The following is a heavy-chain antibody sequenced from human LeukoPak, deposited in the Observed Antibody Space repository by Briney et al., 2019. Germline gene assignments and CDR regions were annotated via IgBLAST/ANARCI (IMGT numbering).Heavy chain of an antibody. Sequence: SETLSLTCTVSGGSISSGDYYWSWIRQPPGKGLEWIGYIYYSGSTYYNPSLKSRVTMSVDTSKNQFSLKLSSVTAADTAVYYCARVQRYCSGGSCYGGGYFDYWGQGTLVTVSS. D-gene: IGHD2-15*01. CDR2: IYYSGST. V-gene: IGHV4-30-4*01. CDR1: GGSISSGDYY. J-gene: IGHJ4*02. CDR3: ARVQRYCSGGSCYGGGYFDY.